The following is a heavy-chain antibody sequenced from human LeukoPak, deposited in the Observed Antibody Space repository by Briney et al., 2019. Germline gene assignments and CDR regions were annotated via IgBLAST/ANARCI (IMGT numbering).Heavy chain of an antibody. CDR3: AGYDFGTSTVGY. D-gene: IGHD4-23*01. Sequence: GGSLRLSCVASGFTFGSYSMNWVRQAPGKGLEWVSYISSGSSIMYYADSVKGRFSISRDNAKNSLFLRMDSLRDDDTAVYCCAGYDFGTSTVGYWGQGTLVTVSS. CDR1: GFTFGSYS. J-gene: IGHJ4*02. V-gene: IGHV3-48*02. CDR2: ISSGSSIM.